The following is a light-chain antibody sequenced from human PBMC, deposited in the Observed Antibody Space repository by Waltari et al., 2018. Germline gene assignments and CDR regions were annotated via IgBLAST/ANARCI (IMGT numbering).Light chain of an antibody. V-gene: IGKV1-33*01. CDR1: QEINKY. J-gene: IGKJ2*01. CDR3: QQYYTVPYS. CDR2: DAS. Sequence: DIQMTQSPSSLSASVGDRVTIPCQASQEINKYLNWFQQRPGKAPRVLIYDASDLETGVPSRFSGNGSGTDFSLTISSLQPEDIGRYYCQQYYTVPYSFGQGTTLELK.